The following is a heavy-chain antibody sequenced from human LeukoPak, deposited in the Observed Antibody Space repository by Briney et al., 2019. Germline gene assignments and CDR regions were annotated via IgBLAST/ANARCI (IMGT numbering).Heavy chain of an antibody. Sequence: ASVKVSCKASGYTFTGYYMHWVRQAPGQGLEWMGWINPNSGGTNYAQKFQGRVTMTRDTSISTAYMELSRLRSDDTAVYYCARDHGGSGWCSNYYYYYMDVWGKGTTVTVSS. CDR1: GYTFTGYY. V-gene: IGHV1-2*02. D-gene: IGHD6-19*01. CDR2: INPNSGGT. CDR3: ARDHGGSGWCSNYYYYYMDV. J-gene: IGHJ6*03.